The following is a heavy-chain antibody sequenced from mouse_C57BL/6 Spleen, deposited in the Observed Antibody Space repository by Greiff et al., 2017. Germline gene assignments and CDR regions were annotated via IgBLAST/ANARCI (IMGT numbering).Heavy chain of an antibody. V-gene: IGHV1-54*01. CDR1: GYAFTNYL. J-gene: IGHJ2*01. CDR2: INPGSGGT. Sequence: QVQLQQSGAELVRPGTSVKVSCKASGYAFTNYLIEWVKQRPGQGLEWIGVINPGSGGTNYNEKFKGKATLTADKSSSTAYMQLSSLTSEDSAVYFCARGLRTYYLYYWGKGTTLTVSA. D-gene: IGHD1-1*01. CDR3: ARGLRTYYLYY.